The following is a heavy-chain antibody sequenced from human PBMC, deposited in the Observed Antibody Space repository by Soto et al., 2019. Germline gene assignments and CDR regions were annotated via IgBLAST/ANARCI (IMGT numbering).Heavy chain of an antibody. CDR3: ARAPMVLSRSYFDP. CDR2: ISYSGNT. Sequence: XETLCLTCTVSGCSISNFYWSWIRQPPGKGLEWIGYISYSGNTNYNPSLKSRVSISVDTSKNQLSLNLTSVTAADTAVYYCARAPMVLSRSYFDPWGQGTPVTVSS. V-gene: IGHV4-59*01. CDR1: GCSISNFY. J-gene: IGHJ4*02. D-gene: IGHD2-8*01.